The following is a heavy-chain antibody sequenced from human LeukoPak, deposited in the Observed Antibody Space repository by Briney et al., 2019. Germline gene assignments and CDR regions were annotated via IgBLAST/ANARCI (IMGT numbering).Heavy chain of an antibody. V-gene: IGHV1-18*04. D-gene: IGHD3-22*01. Sequence: ASVKVSCKASGYTFTGYYMHWVRQAPGQGLEWMGWISAYNGNTNYAQKLQGRVTMTTDTSTSTAYMELRSLRSDDTAVYYCARGDYYDSSGYYIWGQGTLVTVSS. CDR1: GYTFTGYY. J-gene: IGHJ4*02. CDR2: ISAYNGNT. CDR3: ARGDYYDSSGYYI.